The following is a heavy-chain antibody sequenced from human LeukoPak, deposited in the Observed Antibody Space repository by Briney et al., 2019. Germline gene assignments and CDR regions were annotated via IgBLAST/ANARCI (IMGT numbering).Heavy chain of an antibody. D-gene: IGHD4-17*01. V-gene: IGHV3-23*01. CDR1: GFTFSSYG. CDR3: ASESGDYGND. Sequence: GGSLRLSCAASGFTFSSYGMSWVRQVPGKGLEWVSSISGSGGSTYYADSVKGRFTISRDNAKNSLYLQMNSLRAEDTAVYYCASESGDYGNDWGQGTLVTVSS. J-gene: IGHJ4*02. CDR2: ISGSGGST.